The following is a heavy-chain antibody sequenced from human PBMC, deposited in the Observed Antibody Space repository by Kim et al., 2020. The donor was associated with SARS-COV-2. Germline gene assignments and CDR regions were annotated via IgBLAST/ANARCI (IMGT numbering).Heavy chain of an antibody. V-gene: IGHV3-74*01. D-gene: IGHD2-2*01. CDR3: ARGGGYCSSTSCYAPGMDV. J-gene: IGHJ6*02. Sequence: GRFTISRDNAKNTLYLKMNSLRAEDTAVYYCARGGGYCSSTSCYAPGMDVWGQGTTVTVSS.